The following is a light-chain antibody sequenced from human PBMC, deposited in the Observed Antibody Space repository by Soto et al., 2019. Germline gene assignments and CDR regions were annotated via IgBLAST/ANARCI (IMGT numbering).Light chain of an antibody. CDR2: DAS. Sequence: EIVMTQSPATLSVSPGERATLSFSASQSVSSYLAWYQQKPGQAPRLLIYDASNRATGIPARFSGSGSGTDFTLTISSLEPEDFAVYYCQQRNIWPPVTFGQGTRLEIK. J-gene: IGKJ5*01. CDR3: QQRNIWPPVT. CDR1: QSVSSY. V-gene: IGKV3-11*01.